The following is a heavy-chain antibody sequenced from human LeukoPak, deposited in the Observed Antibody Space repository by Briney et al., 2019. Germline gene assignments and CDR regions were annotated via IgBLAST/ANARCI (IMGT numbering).Heavy chain of an antibody. V-gene: IGHV3-74*01. CDR3: ARGYSSLGFDY. CDR2: INTDGSST. Sequence: PGGSLRLSCAASGFTFSNYWIHWVRQTPGEGLVWVSRINTDGSSTTYADSVKGRFTISRDNSKNTLYLQMNSLRAEDTAVYYCARGYSSLGFDYWGQGTLVTVSS. J-gene: IGHJ4*02. D-gene: IGHD6-19*01. CDR1: GFTFSNYW.